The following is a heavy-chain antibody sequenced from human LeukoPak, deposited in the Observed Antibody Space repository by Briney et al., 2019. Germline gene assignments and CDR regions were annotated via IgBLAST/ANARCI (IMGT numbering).Heavy chain of an antibody. D-gene: IGHD1-26*01. CDR2: INHSGST. J-gene: IGHJ4*02. CDR1: GGSFSGYY. Sequence: SETLSLTCAVYGGSFSGYYWSWIRQPPGKGLEWIGEINHSGSTNYNPSLKSRVTISVDTSKSQFSLKLSSVTAADTAVYYCARHLYSGGYYFWGQGTLVTVSS. V-gene: IGHV4-34*01. CDR3: ARHLYSGGYYF.